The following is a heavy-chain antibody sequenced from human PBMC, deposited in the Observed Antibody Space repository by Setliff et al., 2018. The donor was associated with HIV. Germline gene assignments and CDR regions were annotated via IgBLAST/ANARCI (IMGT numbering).Heavy chain of an antibody. CDR1: GGSISSHY. CDR2: IHYSGSI. Sequence: SETLSLTCTVSGGSISSHYWNWIRQPPGKGLEWIGYIHYSGSINYNPSLKSRVTISGDSSKNQVSLMLSSVTAADTAVYYCARESTPYGDYSYFDHWGQGTLVTVSS. CDR3: ARESTPYGDYSYFDH. D-gene: IGHD4-17*01. J-gene: IGHJ4*02. V-gene: IGHV4-59*11.